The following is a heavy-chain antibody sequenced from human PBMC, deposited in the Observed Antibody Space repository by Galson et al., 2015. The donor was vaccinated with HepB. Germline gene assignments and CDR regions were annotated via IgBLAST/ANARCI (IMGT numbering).Heavy chain of an antibody. CDR3: ARRRLYSSAPDH. V-gene: IGHV5-51*03. CDR2: IYPGNSDT. J-gene: IGHJ4*02. D-gene: IGHD6-19*01. CDR1: SYNFPNYW. Sequence: QSGAEVKKPGESLKISCMGSSYNFPNYWIAWVRQVPGKGLEWMGIIYPGNSDTRISPSFRGQVTMSADKSITTAYLQWSSLKASDTAMYYCARRRLYSSAPDHWGQGTLVTVSS.